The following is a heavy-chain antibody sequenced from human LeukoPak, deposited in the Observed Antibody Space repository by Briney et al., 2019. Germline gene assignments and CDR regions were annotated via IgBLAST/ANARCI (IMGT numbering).Heavy chain of an antibody. CDR3: AKGPGRGYYDILAGLRVDAFDI. CDR1: GFTFSSYA. V-gene: IGHV3-30*04. D-gene: IGHD3-9*01. J-gene: IGHJ3*02. CDR2: ISYDGSNK. Sequence: HPGGSLRLSCAASGFTFSSYAMHWVRQAPGKGLEWVAVISYDGSNKYYADSVKGRFTISRDNSKNTLYLQMNSLRAEDTAVYYCAKGPGRGYYDILAGLRVDAFDIWGQGTMVTVSS.